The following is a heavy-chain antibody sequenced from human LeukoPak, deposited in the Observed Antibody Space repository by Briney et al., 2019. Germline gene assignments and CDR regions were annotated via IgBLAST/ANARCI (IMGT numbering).Heavy chain of an antibody. Sequence: GGSLRLSCAASGFTISSYGMNWVRQAPGKGLEWVSVIYSGGSTYYADSVKGRFTISRDNSKNTLYLQMNSLRAEDTAVYYCALDYYDSSGYYPTWGQGTLVTVSS. CDR2: IYSGGST. CDR3: ALDYYDSSGYYPT. V-gene: IGHV3-53*01. J-gene: IGHJ5*02. CDR1: GFTISSYG. D-gene: IGHD3-22*01.